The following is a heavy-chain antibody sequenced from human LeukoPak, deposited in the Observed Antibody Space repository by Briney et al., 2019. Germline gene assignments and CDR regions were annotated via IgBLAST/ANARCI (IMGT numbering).Heavy chain of an antibody. Sequence: RSFLIFCAASGFTFSDYGMHWVLQASGKGLEWVAVIAYDSSHKYCADSVKGRFTISRDNSKNTLYLQMNSLRPEDTAVYYCAKDGPERIFEIWGQGTMVTVS. CDR2: IAYDSSHK. V-gene: IGHV3-30*18. D-gene: IGHD1-14*01. CDR3: AKDGPERIFEI. CDR1: GFTFSDYG. J-gene: IGHJ3*02.